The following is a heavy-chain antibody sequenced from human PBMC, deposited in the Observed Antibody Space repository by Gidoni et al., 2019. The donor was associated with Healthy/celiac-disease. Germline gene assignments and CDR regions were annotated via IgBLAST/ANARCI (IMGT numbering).Heavy chain of an antibody. CDR2: ISWDGGST. D-gene: IGHD2-2*01. Sequence: EVQLVESGGVVVQPGGSLILSCASSGFTFDDYTMHWVRQVPGKGLEWVSLISWDGGSTYYADSVKGRFTISRDNSKNSLYLQMNSLRTEDTALYYCAKVGSRDSTSPTGWGQGTLVTVSS. CDR3: AKVGSRDSTSPTG. J-gene: IGHJ4*02. CDR1: GFTFDDYT. V-gene: IGHV3-43*01.